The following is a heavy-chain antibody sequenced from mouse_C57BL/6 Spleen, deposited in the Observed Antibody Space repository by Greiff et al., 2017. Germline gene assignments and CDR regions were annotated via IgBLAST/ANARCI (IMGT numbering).Heavy chain of an antibody. CDR1: GYAFSSSW. Sequence: VKLMESGPELVKPGASVKISCKASGYAFSSSWMNWVKQRPGKGLEWIGRIYPGDGDTNYNGKFKGKATLTADKSSSTAYMQLSSLTSEDSAVYFCASYGNYLDYWGQGTTLTVSS. V-gene: IGHV1-82*01. J-gene: IGHJ2*01. CDR3: ASYGNYLDY. D-gene: IGHD2-1*01. CDR2: IYPGDGDT.